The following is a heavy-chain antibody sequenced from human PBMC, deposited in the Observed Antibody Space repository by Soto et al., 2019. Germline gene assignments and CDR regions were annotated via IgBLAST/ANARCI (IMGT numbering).Heavy chain of an antibody. V-gene: IGHV3-48*02. Sequence: GGSLRLSRAASGFTFSSYSMNWVRQAPGKGLEWVSYISSSSSTIYYADSVKGRFTISRDNAKNSLYLQMNSLRDEDTAVYYCARDLYSSSWYRNWFDPWGQGTLVTVSS. D-gene: IGHD6-13*01. CDR2: ISSSSSTI. J-gene: IGHJ5*02. CDR1: GFTFSSYS. CDR3: ARDLYSSSWYRNWFDP.